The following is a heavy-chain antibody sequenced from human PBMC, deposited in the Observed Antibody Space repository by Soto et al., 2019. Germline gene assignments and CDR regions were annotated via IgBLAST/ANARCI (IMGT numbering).Heavy chain of an antibody. Sequence: QVQLVQSGAEVKKPGASVKVSCKVSGYTFTSYAMHWVRQAPGQRLEWMGWINAGNGNTKYSQKFQGRVTITRDTSASTAYMELSSLRSEDTAVYYCASSYSNYALIDYYYYGMDVWGQGTTVTVSS. V-gene: IGHV1-3*01. CDR1: GYTFTSYA. D-gene: IGHD4-4*01. CDR3: ASSYSNYALIDYYYYGMDV. J-gene: IGHJ6*02. CDR2: INAGNGNT.